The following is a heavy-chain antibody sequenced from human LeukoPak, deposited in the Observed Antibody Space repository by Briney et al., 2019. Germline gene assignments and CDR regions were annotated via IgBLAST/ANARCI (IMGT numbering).Heavy chain of an antibody. Sequence: GGSLRLSCAASGFTFSSYAMSWVRQAPGKGLEWVSAISGSGGSTYYADSVKGRFTISRDNSKNTLYLQMNILRAEDTAVYYCANHDIPGYFDYWGQGTLVTVSS. V-gene: IGHV3-23*01. D-gene: IGHD3-9*01. CDR2: ISGSGGST. CDR3: ANHDIPGYFDY. CDR1: GFTFSSYA. J-gene: IGHJ4*02.